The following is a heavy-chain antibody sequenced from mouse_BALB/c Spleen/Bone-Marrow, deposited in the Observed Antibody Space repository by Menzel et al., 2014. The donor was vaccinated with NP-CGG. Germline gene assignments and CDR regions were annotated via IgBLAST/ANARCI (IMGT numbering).Heavy chain of an antibody. CDR1: GYTFTSYV. D-gene: IGHD2-4*01. CDR2: INPYNDGT. CDR3: ARGAYDYDGDWFAY. Sequence: EVQLQQSGPELVKPGASVKMSCKASGYTFTSYVIHWVKQKPGQGPEWIGYINPYNDGTKYNEKFKGKATLTSDKSSSTAYMELSSLTSEDSAVYYCARGAYDYDGDWFAYWGQGTLVTVSA. J-gene: IGHJ3*01. V-gene: IGHV1-14*01.